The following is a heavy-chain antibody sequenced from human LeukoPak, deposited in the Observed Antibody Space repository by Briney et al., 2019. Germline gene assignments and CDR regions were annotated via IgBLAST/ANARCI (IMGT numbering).Heavy chain of an antibody. D-gene: IGHD2-2*01. V-gene: IGHV4-59*08. Sequence: SETLSLTCTVSGGSISSYYWSWIRQSPGKGLEWIGYIYYSGSTNYNPSLKSRVTISVDTSKNQFSLKMSSVTAADTAVYYCARLYCSSTSCYGFDHWGQGTLVTVSS. J-gene: IGHJ4*02. CDR2: IYYSGST. CDR3: ARLYCSSTSCYGFDH. CDR1: GGSISSYY.